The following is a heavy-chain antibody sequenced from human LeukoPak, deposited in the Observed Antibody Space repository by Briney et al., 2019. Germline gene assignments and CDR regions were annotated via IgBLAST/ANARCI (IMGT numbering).Heavy chain of an antibody. V-gene: IGHV1-46*01. CDR1: GYTFTSYY. J-gene: IGHJ4*02. Sequence: ASVKVSCKASGYTFTSYYMHWVRQAPGQGLEWMGIINPSGGSTSYAQKFQGRVTMTRDTSTSTVYMELSSLRSEDTAVYYCARDLRGYYGAGSYIGYWGPGTLVTVSS. D-gene: IGHD3-10*01. CDR2: INPSGGST. CDR3: ARDLRGYYGAGSYIGY.